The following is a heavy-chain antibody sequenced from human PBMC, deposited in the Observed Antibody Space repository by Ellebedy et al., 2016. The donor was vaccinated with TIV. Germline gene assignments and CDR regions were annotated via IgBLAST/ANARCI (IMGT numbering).Heavy chain of an antibody. D-gene: IGHD4-23*01. J-gene: IGHJ3*01. CDR2: IIPIFGTA. Sequence: AASVKVSCKASGGAFSSNTISWVRQAPGQGLEWMGGIIPIFGTAKYAQRFQGRVTITADESTTTIYMELSNLRSEDTAVYYCARDPVGVGPAFDVWGQGTMVTVSS. V-gene: IGHV1-69*13. CDR3: ARDPVGVGPAFDV. CDR1: GGAFSSNT.